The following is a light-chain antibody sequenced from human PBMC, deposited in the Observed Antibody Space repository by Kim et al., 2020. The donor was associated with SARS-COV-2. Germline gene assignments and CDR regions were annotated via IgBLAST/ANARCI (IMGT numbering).Light chain of an antibody. CDR2: VNSAGSH. Sequence: ASVKLTCTLSSGHSSYAIAWHQQQQEKGPRFLMKVNSAGSHTKGDGIPDRFSGSSSGAERYLTISSLQSEDEADYYCQTWGTGTVVFGGGTQLTVL. CDR3: QTWGTGTVV. CDR1: SGHSSYA. J-gene: IGLJ2*01. V-gene: IGLV4-69*01.